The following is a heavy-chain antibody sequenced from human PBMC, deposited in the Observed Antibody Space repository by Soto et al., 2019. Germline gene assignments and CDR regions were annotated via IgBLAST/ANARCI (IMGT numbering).Heavy chain of an antibody. CDR1: GYTFTSYA. V-gene: IGHV1-3*01. CDR2: INAGNGNT. D-gene: IGHD2-2*01. Sequence: ASVKVSCKASGYTFTSYAIHWVRQAPGQRLERMGWINAGNGNTKSSERFQGRVTISRVTSASTAYLELSSLRSEVTAVYYCAKDPVPGAIVSDYYYGMDVWGQGTTVTVSS. CDR3: AKDPVPGAIVSDYYYGMDV. J-gene: IGHJ6*02.